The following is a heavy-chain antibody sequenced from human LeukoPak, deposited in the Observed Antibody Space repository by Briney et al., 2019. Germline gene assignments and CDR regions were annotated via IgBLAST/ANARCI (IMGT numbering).Heavy chain of an antibody. CDR3: ARAATNDYGGYDWFDP. V-gene: IGHV3-33*01. Sequence: GGSLRLSCAASGFTFSSYGMHWVRQAPGKGLEWVAVIWYDGSNKYYADSVKGRFTISRDNSKNTLYLQMNSLRAEDTAVYYCARAATNDYGGYDWFDPWGQGTLVTVSS. CDR1: GFTFSSYG. CDR2: IWYDGSNK. J-gene: IGHJ5*02. D-gene: IGHD4-17*01.